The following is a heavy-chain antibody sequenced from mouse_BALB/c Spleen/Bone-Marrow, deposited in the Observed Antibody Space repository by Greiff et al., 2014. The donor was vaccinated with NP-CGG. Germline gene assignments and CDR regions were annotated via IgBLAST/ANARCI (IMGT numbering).Heavy chain of an antibody. J-gene: IGHJ2*01. CDR3: ARNLGYGYFDY. CDR1: GYAFTSYN. CDR2: IDPYSGGT. Sequence: EVKLVESGPELVKPGASVKVSCKASGYAFTSYNMYWVKQSHGKSLEWMGYIDPYSGGTSYNQKFKGKATLTVDKSSSAAYMHLNSLTSEDSAVYYCARNLGYGYFDYWGQGTTLTASS. V-gene: IGHV1S135*01. D-gene: IGHD3-1*01.